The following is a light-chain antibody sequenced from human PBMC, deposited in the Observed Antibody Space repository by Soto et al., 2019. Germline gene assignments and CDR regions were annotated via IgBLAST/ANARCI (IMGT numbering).Light chain of an antibody. CDR1: QSVSSS. V-gene: IGKV3-11*01. Sequence: EIVLTQSRATLCLSPGERAILSCRASQSVSSSLAWYQQKPGQAPRLLIYDASNRATGIPARFSGSGSGTDFTLTISSLEPEDFAVYYCQQRSNWPRTFGQGTKLEIK. CDR2: DAS. J-gene: IGKJ2*01. CDR3: QQRSNWPRT.